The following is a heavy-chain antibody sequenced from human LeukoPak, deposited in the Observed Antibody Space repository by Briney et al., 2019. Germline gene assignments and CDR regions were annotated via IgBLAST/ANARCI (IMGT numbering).Heavy chain of an antibody. Sequence: GESLKISCKGSGYGFTNYWIGWVRQMPGKGLEWMGIIYPDDSDTRYSPSFQGQVTISADKSIRTAYLHWSSLKASDTAIYYCARHFGNWKNFDFWGRGTLVTVSS. CDR2: IYPDDSDT. J-gene: IGHJ4*02. CDR1: GYGFTNYW. V-gene: IGHV5-51*01. CDR3: ARHFGNWKNFDF. D-gene: IGHD1-1*01.